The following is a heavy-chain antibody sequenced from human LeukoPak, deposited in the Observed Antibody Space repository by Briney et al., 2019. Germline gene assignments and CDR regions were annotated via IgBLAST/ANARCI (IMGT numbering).Heavy chain of an antibody. V-gene: IGHV3-73*01. CDR3: TTGVATPSKAAATHDY. CDR1: GFTFSGSA. J-gene: IGHJ4*02. D-gene: IGHD6-13*01. Sequence: GGSLRLSCAASGFTFSGSAMHWVRQASGKGLEWVGRIRSKANSYATAYAASVKGRFTISRDDSKNTAYLQMNSLKTEDTAVYYCTTGVATPSKAAATHDYWGQGTLVTVSS. CDR2: IRSKANSYAT.